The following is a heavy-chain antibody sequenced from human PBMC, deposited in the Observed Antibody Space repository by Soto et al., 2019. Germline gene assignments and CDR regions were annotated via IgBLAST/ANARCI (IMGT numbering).Heavy chain of an antibody. CDR3: ATANWSHHYFDP. D-gene: IGHD1-1*01. J-gene: IGHJ5*02. V-gene: IGHV4-34*01. CDR1: GGAFSGYY. CDR2: INHSGST. Sequence: SETLSLTCAVYGGAFSGYYWSWLRQPPGKGLEWIGEINHSGSTNYNPSLKSRVTISVDTSKNQFSLKVTSVTAADTAVYYCATANWSHHYFDPWGQGTLVTVS.